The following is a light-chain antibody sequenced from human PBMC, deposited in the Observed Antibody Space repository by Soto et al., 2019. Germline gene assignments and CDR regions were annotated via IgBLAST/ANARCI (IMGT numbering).Light chain of an antibody. J-gene: IGLJ1*01. CDR2: EVT. CDR3: SSYTDSSTLGCYV. V-gene: IGLV2-14*01. Sequence: QSVLTQPASVSGSPGESITISCTGTISDIGGYEYVSWYQQHPGKAPRLMIYEVTYRPSGVSNRFSGSKSGSTASLTISGLKAEAEADYYCSSYTDSSTLGCYVYGTGTKVTV. CDR1: ISDIGGYEY.